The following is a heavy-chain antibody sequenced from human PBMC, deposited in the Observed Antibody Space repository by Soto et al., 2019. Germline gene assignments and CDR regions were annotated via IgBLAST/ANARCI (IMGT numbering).Heavy chain of an antibody. V-gene: IGHV3-21*01. CDR3: ARTGTTNAFDI. CDR2: ISSSSSYI. J-gene: IGHJ3*02. Sequence: PRCSLRLECAASGFTCSSYSMNLVLQAPGKGLEWVSSISSSSSYIYYADSVKGRFTISRDNAKNSLYLQMNSLRAEDTAVYYCARTGTTNAFDIWGQGTMVTVSS. D-gene: IGHD1-1*01. CDR1: GFTCSSYS.